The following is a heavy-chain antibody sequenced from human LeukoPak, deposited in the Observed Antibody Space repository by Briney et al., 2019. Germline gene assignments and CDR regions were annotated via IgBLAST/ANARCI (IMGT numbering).Heavy chain of an antibody. Sequence: GGSLRLSCAASGFTFSSHDMHWVRQATGKGLEWVSSISSSGSTIYYADSVKGRFTISRDNAKNSLYLQMNSLRAEDTAVYYCARDQSSAAGFTFYYYAMDVWGQGTTVTVSS. J-gene: IGHJ6*02. V-gene: IGHV3-11*01. CDR3: ARDQSSAAGFTFYYYAMDV. CDR2: ISSSGSTI. D-gene: IGHD6-19*01. CDR1: GFTFSSHD.